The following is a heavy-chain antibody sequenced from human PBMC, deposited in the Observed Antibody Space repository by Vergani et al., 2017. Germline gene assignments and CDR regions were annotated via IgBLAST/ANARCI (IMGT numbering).Heavy chain of an antibody. J-gene: IGHJ4*02. D-gene: IGHD3-9*01. CDR3: AHSLNYDILTGYANYFDY. V-gene: IGHV2-5*02. CDR2: IYWDDDK. CDR1: GFSLSTSGVG. Sequence: QITLKESGPTLVKPTQTLTLTCTFSGFSLSTSGVGVGWIRQPPGKALEWLALIYWDDDKRYSPSLKSRLTITKDTSKNQVVLTMTNMDPVDTATYYCAHSLNYDILTGYANYFDYWGQGTLVTVSS.